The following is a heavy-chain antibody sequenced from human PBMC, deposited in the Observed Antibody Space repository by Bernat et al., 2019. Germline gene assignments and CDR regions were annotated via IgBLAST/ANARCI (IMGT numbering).Heavy chain of an antibody. J-gene: IGHJ3*02. CDR3: AKVGPPYSSGYTDAFDS. CDR2: IYHDASNK. V-gene: IGHV3-30*18. D-gene: IGHD3-22*01. Sequence: QVQLVESGGGVVQPGRSLRLSCAASGFTFSSYGMHWVRQAPGKGLEWVAVIYHDASNKYYSDFVKGRFTISRDDSKNTLYLQMNSLRAEDTAVYYCAKVGPPYSSGYTDAFDSWGQGTMVTVSS. CDR1: GFTFSSYG.